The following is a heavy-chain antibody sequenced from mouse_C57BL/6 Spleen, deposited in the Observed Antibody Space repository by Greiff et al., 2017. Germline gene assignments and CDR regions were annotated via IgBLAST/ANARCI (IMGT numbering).Heavy chain of an antibody. CDR2: INPNNGGT. D-gene: IGHD1-1*01. CDR1: GYTFTDYN. Sequence: EVQRVESGPELVKPGASVKIPCKASGYTFTDYNMDWVKQSHGKSLEWIGDINPNNGGTIYNQKFKGKATLTVDKSSSTAYMELRSLTSEDTAVYYCARPSYGSSGGFAYWGQGTLVTVSA. CDR3: ARPSYGSSGGFAY. V-gene: IGHV1-18*01. J-gene: IGHJ3*01.